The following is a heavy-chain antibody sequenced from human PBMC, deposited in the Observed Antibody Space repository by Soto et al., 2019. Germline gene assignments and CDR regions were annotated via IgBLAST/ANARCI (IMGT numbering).Heavy chain of an antibody. CDR3: ARGRYCLTGRCFPNWFDS. V-gene: IGHV4-30-2*05. D-gene: IGHD2-15*01. CDR2: INHLETT. J-gene: IGHJ5*01. CDR1: GASITFGGYS. Sequence: QLQLHESGSGLVKPSQTLSLTCTVSGASITFGGYSWSWIRQTPGKGLEWIGYINHLETTFYNPSFESRVAISLDTSKSQFSLTVTSVTAADTAVYFCARGRYCLTGRCFPNWFDSWGQGTLVTVSS.